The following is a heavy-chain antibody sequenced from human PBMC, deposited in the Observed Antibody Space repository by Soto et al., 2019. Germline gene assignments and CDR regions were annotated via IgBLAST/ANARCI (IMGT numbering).Heavy chain of an antibody. D-gene: IGHD1-26*01. Sequence: PSETLSLTCTVSGGSISSHYWSWVRQAPGKGLEWIGHIYYRGSTNYNPSLRSRSTISVDTSKNQFSLKLNSVTTADAAVYYCARDGREASGMDVWGHGTKVTVSS. CDR1: GGSISSHY. CDR3: ARDGREASGMDV. J-gene: IGHJ6*02. V-gene: IGHV4-59*11. CDR2: IYYRGST.